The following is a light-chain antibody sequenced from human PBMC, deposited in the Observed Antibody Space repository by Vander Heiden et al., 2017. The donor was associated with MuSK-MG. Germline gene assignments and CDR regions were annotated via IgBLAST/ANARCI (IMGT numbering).Light chain of an antibody. CDR1: QSISNY. Sequence: DIQMTQSPSSLSASVGDRVTITCRASQSISNYLNWYQQRPGKAPKLLIYAASNLQSGVPSRFSGSGSGTDFTLTISRLQPEDFATYYCQQSDITARTFGQGTKVEIK. J-gene: IGKJ1*01. CDR3: QQSDITART. V-gene: IGKV1-39*01. CDR2: AAS.